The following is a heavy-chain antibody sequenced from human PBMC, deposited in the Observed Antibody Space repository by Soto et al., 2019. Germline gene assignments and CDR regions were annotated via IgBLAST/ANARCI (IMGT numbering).Heavy chain of an antibody. Sequence: TSETLSLTRTVSGGSISSGGYFWSWIRQHPGKGLEWIGYIYYSGSTSSNPSLKSRVTISVDTSKNQFSLKLSSVTAADTAVYYCARGVAHWGQGTLVTVSS. CDR3: ARGVAH. D-gene: IGHD2-15*01. V-gene: IGHV4-31*03. CDR2: IYYSGST. CDR1: GGSISSGGYF. J-gene: IGHJ4*02.